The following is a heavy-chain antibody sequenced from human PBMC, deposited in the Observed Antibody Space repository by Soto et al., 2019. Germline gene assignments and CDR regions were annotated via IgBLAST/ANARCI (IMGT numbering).Heavy chain of an antibody. CDR1: GFNFSSYD. CDR2: IGTAGDT. Sequence: GGSLRLSCAASGFNFSSYDMHWVRQATGKGLEWVSAIGTAGDTYYPGSVKGRFTISRENAKNSLYLQMNSLRAEDTAVYYCARRSENYYYYGMDVWGQGTTVTVSS. V-gene: IGHV3-13*01. J-gene: IGHJ6*02. CDR3: ARRSENYYYYGMDV. D-gene: IGHD2-15*01.